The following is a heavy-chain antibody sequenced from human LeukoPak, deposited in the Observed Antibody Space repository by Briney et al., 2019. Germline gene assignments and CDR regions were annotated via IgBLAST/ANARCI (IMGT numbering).Heavy chain of an antibody. D-gene: IGHD6-19*01. V-gene: IGHV3-7*01. Sequence: GGSLRLSCAASGFTFSNAWMSWVRQAPGKGLEWVANINHDGRETYYADSVKGRFIISRDNAKDSLYLQMNSLRAEDTAVYYCATSGFKQWLVNDYWGQGTLVTVSS. J-gene: IGHJ4*02. CDR1: GFTFSNAW. CDR2: INHDGRET. CDR3: ATSGFKQWLVNDY.